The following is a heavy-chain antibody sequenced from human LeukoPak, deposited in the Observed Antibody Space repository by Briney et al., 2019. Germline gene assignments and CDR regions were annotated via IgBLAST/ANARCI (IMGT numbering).Heavy chain of an antibody. Sequence: SETLSLTCTVSGGSISSYYWSWIRQPPGKGLEWIGYIYYSGSTNYNPSLKSRVTISVDTSKNQFSLKLSSVTAADTAVYYCAAQDNYGMDVWGQGTTVTVSS. CDR3: AAQDNYGMDV. J-gene: IGHJ6*02. CDR2: IYYSGST. V-gene: IGHV4-59*08. CDR1: GGSISSYY.